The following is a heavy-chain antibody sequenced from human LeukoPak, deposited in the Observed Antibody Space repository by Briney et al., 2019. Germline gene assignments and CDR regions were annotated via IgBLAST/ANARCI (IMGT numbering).Heavy chain of an antibody. Sequence: GGSLRLSCAASGFTFSSYGMHWVRQAPGKGLEWVAFIRYDGSNKYYADSVKGRFTISRDNSKNTLHLQMNSLRAEDTAVYYCARDDFWSGYPSLKLDYWGQGTLVTVSS. D-gene: IGHD3-3*01. J-gene: IGHJ4*02. CDR1: GFTFSSYG. V-gene: IGHV3-30*02. CDR3: ARDDFWSGYPSLKLDY. CDR2: IRYDGSNK.